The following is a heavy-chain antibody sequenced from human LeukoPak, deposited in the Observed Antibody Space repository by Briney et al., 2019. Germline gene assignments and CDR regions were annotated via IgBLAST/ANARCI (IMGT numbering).Heavy chain of an antibody. Sequence: GGSLRLSCAAAGFTFSDHYMDWVRKAPGEGLEWIGRSRNKVKNYATEYAASVKGRFTISRDESKNSLYLQMNSLKIEDTAVYYCAREGKGYRRLAFDIWGQGTMVTVSS. CDR1: GFTFSDHY. D-gene: IGHD6-13*01. J-gene: IGHJ3*02. V-gene: IGHV3-72*01. CDR2: SRNKVKNYAT. CDR3: AREGKGYRRLAFDI.